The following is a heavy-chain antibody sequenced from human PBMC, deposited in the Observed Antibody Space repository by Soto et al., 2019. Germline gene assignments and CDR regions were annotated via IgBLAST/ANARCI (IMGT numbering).Heavy chain of an antibody. V-gene: IGHV3-9*01. Sequence: DVQLVESGGGLVQPGRSLRLSCAASGFTFDDYAMHWVRQAPGKGLEWVLGISWNSGSIGYADSMKGRVTISRDNAKNSLYRHLNSLRADDTCMYYCAKDRELVLSFYFDYWGKGTLVTLSS. D-gene: IGHD6-13*01. CDR1: GFTFDDYA. CDR2: ISWNSGSI. J-gene: IGHJ4*02. CDR3: AKDRELVLSFYFDY.